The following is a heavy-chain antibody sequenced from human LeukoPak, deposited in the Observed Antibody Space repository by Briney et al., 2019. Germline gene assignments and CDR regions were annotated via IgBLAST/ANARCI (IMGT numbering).Heavy chain of an antibody. CDR1: GYTFTDYY. D-gene: IGHD3-10*01. CDR2: ISPNSGGT. V-gene: IGHV1-2*02. J-gene: IGHJ4*02. Sequence: ASVKVSCKASGYTFTDYYIHWVRQAPGQGLKWMGWISPNSGGTKYAQKFQGRVTMTRDTSSNTAYMELSRLRSGDTAVYYCARDGFIYGLNYFDSWGQGTLVTVSS. CDR3: ARDGFIYGLNYFDS.